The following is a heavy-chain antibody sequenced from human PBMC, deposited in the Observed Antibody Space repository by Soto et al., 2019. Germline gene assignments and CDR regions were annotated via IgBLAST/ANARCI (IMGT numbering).Heavy chain of an antibody. D-gene: IGHD3-3*01. CDR1: GFTFSNAL. CDR2: IKSKTDGVTT. CDR3: TTGPTIFGVVTPDYYYGMDV. Sequence: GGSLRLSCAASGFTFSNALMSWVRQSPGKGLEWVGRIKSKTDGVTTDYAAPVKGRFTISRDDSKNTLYLQMNSLKTEDTAVYYCTTGPTIFGVVTPDYYYGMDVWGQGTTVTVSS. V-gene: IGHV3-15*01. J-gene: IGHJ6*02.